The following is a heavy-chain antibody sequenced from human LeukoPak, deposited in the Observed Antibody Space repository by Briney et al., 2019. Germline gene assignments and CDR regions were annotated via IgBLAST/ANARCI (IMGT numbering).Heavy chain of an antibody. CDR2: IRSKANSYAT. Sequence: GGSLRLSCAASGFTFSGSAMHWVRQASGKGLEWVGRIRSKANSYATAYAASVKGRFTISRDDSKNTAYLQMNSLKTEDTAVYCCTSTPYCSGGSCYSGARSFYYYYGMDVWGQGTTVTVSS. V-gene: IGHV3-73*01. CDR3: TSTPYCSGGSCYSGARSFYYYYGMDV. CDR1: GFTFSGSA. J-gene: IGHJ6*02. D-gene: IGHD2-15*01.